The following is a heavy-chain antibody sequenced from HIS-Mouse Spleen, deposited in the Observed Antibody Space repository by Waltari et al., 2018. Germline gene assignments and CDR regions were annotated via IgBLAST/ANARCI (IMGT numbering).Heavy chain of an antibody. CDR3: ARDRLGGSGSYYFDY. V-gene: IGHV3-30*04. J-gene: IGHJ4*02. Sequence: QVQLVESGGGVVQPGRSLRLSCAASGFTFSSYAMHWVRQAPGKGLEWVAVISYDGSNKYYADSGKGRFTISRDNSKNTLYLQMNSLRAEDTAVYYCARDRLGGSGSYYFDYWGQGTLVTVSS. CDR1: GFTFSSYA. CDR2: ISYDGSNK. D-gene: IGHD3-10*01.